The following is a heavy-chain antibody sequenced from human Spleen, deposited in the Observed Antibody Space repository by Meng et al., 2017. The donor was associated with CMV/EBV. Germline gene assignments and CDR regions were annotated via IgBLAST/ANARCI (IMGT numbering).Heavy chain of an antibody. Sequence: WVRQAPGQGLEWMGIINPSGGSTSYAQKFQGRVTMTRDTSTSTVYMELSSLRSEDTAVYYCARVRRRDIVVVPAAERGSEFDYWGQGTLVTVSS. CDR3: ARVRRRDIVVVPAAERGSEFDY. CDR2: INPSGGST. J-gene: IGHJ4*02. V-gene: IGHV1-46*01. D-gene: IGHD2-2*01.